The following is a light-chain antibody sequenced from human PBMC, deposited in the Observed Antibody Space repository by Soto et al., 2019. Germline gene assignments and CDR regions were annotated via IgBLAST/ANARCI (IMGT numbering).Light chain of an antibody. CDR2: DAS. J-gene: IGKJ4*01. CDR3: QQRSNWPGT. CDR1: QNIDNY. Sequence: EIVLTQSPATLSLSPGERATLSCRASQNIDNYLAWYQQKPSQAPRLLISDASTRATGIPARFSGSGSRTDVSVTIRSLEPEDFAIYYCQQRSNWPGTFGGGTKVKSK. V-gene: IGKV3-11*01.